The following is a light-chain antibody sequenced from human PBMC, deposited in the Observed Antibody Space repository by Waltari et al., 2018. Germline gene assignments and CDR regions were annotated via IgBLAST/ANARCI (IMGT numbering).Light chain of an antibody. CDR2: GAS. Sequence: EIVLTQSPGPLSLSPGERATPSCRASQSVSGNNLAWYQQKPAQAPRLLIHGASSRATGIPDRFSGSGSGTDFTLTISRLEPEDFAVYYCQQYGRSWNTFGQGTKLEIK. V-gene: IGKV3-20*01. CDR1: QSVSGNN. J-gene: IGKJ2*01. CDR3: QQYGRSWNT.